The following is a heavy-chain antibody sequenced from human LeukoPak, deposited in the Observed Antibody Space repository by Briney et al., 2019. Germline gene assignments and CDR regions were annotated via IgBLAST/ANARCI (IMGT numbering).Heavy chain of an antibody. D-gene: IGHD6-19*01. J-gene: IGHJ4*02. CDR2: IFGSGGSA. V-gene: IGHV3-23*01. Sequence: GGSLRLSCAASGFTFNSYAMYWVRQAPGKGLEWVSGIFGSGGSAHYADSVKGRFTISRDNSKDTVYLQMDSLRVEDTAVYYCGKTTTGYSSGRYPGWPVDYWGQGTLVTVSS. CDR1: GFTFNSYA. CDR3: GKTTTGYSSGRYPGWPVDY.